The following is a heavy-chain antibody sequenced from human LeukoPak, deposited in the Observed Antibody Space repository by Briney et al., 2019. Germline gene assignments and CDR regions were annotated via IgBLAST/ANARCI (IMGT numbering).Heavy chain of an antibody. V-gene: IGHV3-53*01. CDR3: ARTLGPAAKFPASAFDI. D-gene: IGHD2-2*01. Sequence: GGSLRLSCAASGFTVSSNYMSWVRQAPGKGLEWVSVIYSGGSTYYADSVKGRFTISRDNSKNTLYLQMNSLRAEDTAVYYCARTLGPAAKFPASAFDIWGQGTMVTVSS. J-gene: IGHJ3*02. CDR2: IYSGGST. CDR1: GFTVSSNY.